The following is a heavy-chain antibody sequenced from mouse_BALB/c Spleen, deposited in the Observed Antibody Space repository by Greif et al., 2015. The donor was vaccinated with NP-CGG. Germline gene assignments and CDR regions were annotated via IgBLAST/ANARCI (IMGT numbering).Heavy chain of an antibody. V-gene: IGHV2-9*02. J-gene: IGHJ4*01. CDR2: IWAGGST. CDR1: GFSLTSYG. Sequence: VKLQESGPGLVAPSQSLSITCTVSGFSLTSYGVHWVRQPPGKGLEWLGVIWAGGSTNYNSALMSRLSISKDNSKSXVFLKMNSLQTDDTAMYYCARVYYYGSSPYAMDYWGQGTSVTVSS. CDR3: ARVYYYGSSPYAMDY. D-gene: IGHD1-1*01.